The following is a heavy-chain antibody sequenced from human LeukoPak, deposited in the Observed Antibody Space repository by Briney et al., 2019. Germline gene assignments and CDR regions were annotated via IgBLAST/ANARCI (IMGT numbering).Heavy chain of an antibody. CDR1: GGTFSNSP. D-gene: IGHD2-15*01. J-gene: IGHJ4*02. V-gene: IGHV1-69*01. Sequence: ASVKVSCKASGGTFSNSPISWVRQAPGQGLEWMGGVIPIFGRANYAQKFQGRLTITADESTTTAYMELSSLKSEDTAIYYCARAPPNSGVWLYYLDYWGQGTLVTVSS. CDR2: VIPIFGRA. CDR3: ARAPPNSGVWLYYLDY.